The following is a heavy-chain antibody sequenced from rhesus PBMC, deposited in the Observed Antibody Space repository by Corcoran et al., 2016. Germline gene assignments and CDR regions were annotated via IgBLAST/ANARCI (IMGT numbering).Heavy chain of an antibody. J-gene: IGHJ2*01. CDR3: VRELTTVATTTRAWYFDI. CDR1: GGTISSGYFY. D-gene: IGHD4-29*01. CDR2: IYSNSEST. Sequence: QVQLQESGPGVVKPSETLSLTCAVPGGTISSGYFYWSGIRQPPGKGLEWIGGIYSNSESTNYNPSLKSRVTLSVDTSKNQFSLKLSSVTAADTAVYYCVRELTTVATTTRAWYFDIWGPGTPITISS. V-gene: IGHV4S12*01.